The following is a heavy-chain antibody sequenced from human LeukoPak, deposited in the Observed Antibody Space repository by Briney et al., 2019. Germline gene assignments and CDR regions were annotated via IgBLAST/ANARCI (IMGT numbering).Heavy chain of an antibody. D-gene: IGHD3-16*02. V-gene: IGHV3-30*03. CDR3: ARERASYRYYYYGMDV. Sequence: GRSLRLSCAASGFTFSSYGMHWVRQAPGKGLEWVAVIAYDGSEKHYADSVKGRFTISRDNSKKTLFLQMSSLRDEDTAVYFCARERASYRYYYYGMDVWGQGTTVTVSS. CDR2: IAYDGSEK. J-gene: IGHJ6*02. CDR1: GFTFSSYG.